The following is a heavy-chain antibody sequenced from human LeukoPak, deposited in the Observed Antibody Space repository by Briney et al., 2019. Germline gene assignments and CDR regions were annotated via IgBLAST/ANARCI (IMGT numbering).Heavy chain of an antibody. D-gene: IGHD4-17*01. CDR2: ISSSSSYI. CDR1: GFTFSSYW. Sequence: GGSLRLSCAASGFTFSSYWMNWVRQAPGKGLEWVSSISSSSSYIYYADSVKGRFTISRDNAKNSLYLQMNSLRAEDTAVYYCARVRYGDYFEEYWGQGTLVTVSS. V-gene: IGHV3-21*01. J-gene: IGHJ4*02. CDR3: ARVRYGDYFEEY.